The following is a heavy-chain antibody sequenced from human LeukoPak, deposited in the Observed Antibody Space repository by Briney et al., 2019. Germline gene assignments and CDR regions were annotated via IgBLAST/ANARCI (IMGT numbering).Heavy chain of an antibody. CDR1: GFTFSSYS. V-gene: IGHV3-21*01. J-gene: IGHJ4*02. Sequence: GGSLRLSCEVSGFTFSSYSMNWVRQAPGKGLEWVSSISGGSGYIYYADSVKGRFTISRDNAKNSLYLQMNSLRAEDTAVYYCAVRSMKRPAEFEYWGQGTLVTVSS. CDR2: ISGGSGYI. CDR3: AVRSMKRPAEFEY.